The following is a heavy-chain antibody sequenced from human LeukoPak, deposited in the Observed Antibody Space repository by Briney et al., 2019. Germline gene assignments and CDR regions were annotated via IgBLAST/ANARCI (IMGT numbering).Heavy chain of an antibody. CDR3: ARGSGSYQYHYYGVDV. CDR2: IYYSGST. D-gene: IGHD3-10*01. Sequence: SATLSLTCPVSGGSISSYYWSWIRPPPGKGLEWIGYIYYSGSTNYNPSLKRRVTISVDTSKNQFSLKLTSVTAADTAVYYCARGSGSYQYHYYGVDVWGQGTTVTVSS. J-gene: IGHJ6*02. CDR1: GGSISSYY. V-gene: IGHV4-59*01.